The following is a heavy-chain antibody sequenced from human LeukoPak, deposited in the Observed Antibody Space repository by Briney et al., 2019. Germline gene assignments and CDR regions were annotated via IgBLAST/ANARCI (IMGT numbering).Heavy chain of an antibody. CDR3: ARAGYGDSDFDY. Sequence: SETLSLTCTVSGYSISTSYYWGWIRQPPGQGLEWIGSIYHSGNTYYNPSLKSRVTISVDTSKNQFSLKLNSVTAADTAVYYCARAGYGDSDFDYWGQGTLVTVSS. D-gene: IGHD4-17*01. J-gene: IGHJ4*02. V-gene: IGHV4-38-2*02. CDR2: IYHSGNT. CDR1: GYSISTSYY.